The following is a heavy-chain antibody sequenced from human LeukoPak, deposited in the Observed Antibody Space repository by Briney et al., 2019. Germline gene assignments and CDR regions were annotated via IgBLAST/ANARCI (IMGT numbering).Heavy chain of an antibody. CDR2: IYYSGST. V-gene: IGHV4-59*12. CDR1: GGSISSYY. J-gene: IGHJ3*02. CDR3: AREHFDYDAFDI. Sequence: SETLSLTCTVSGGSISSYYWSWIRQPPGKGLEWIGYIYYSGSTNYNPSLKSRITMSVDTSKNQFSLKLSSVTAADTAVYYCAREHFDYDAFDIWGQGTMVTVSS. D-gene: IGHD3-9*01.